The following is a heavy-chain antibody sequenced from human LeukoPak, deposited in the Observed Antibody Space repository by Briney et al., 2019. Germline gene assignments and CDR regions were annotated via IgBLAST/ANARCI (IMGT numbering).Heavy chain of an antibody. CDR3: AREGMGRRAFDI. J-gene: IGHJ3*02. Sequence: GGSLRLSCAASGFTFSSYWMHWVRQAPGKGLVWVSRINSDGSSTSYADSVKGRFTISRDNAKNSLSLHMNSLRAEDTAVYYCAREGMGRRAFDIWGQGTMVTVSS. CDR1: GFTFSSYW. CDR2: INSDGSST. D-gene: IGHD3-10*01. V-gene: IGHV3-74*01.